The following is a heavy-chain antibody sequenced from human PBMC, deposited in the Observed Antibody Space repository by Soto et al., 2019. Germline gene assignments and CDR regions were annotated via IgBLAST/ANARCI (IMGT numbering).Heavy chain of an antibody. J-gene: IGHJ3*02. CDR2: IYPGDSES. CDR3: ATPLTTWAFDI. CDR1: GYSFSTYS. D-gene: IGHD1-1*01. Sequence: PGESLKISCKGSGYSFSTYSIGWVRQMPGKGLEWMGIIYPGDSESRYSPSFPGQVTMSADKSISTAYLQWSSLKASDTAMYDCATPLTTWAFDIWGQGTIVTVSS. V-gene: IGHV5-51*01.